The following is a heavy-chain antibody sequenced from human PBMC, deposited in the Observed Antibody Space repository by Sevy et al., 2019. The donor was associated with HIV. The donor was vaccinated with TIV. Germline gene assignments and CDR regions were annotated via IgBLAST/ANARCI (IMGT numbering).Heavy chain of an antibody. V-gene: IGHV3-7*01. D-gene: IGHD5-12*01. CDR1: GFTFSNYW. Sequence: GGSLRLSCAASGFTFSNYWMNWVRQAPGKGLEWVANIKQGGNEKYYVDSVKGRFTLSRDNAKNSVSLQMNSLRAEDTAVYYCARGGPIVDEALIPWGMDVWGQGTTVTVSS. J-gene: IGHJ6*02. CDR3: ARGGPIVDEALIPWGMDV. CDR2: IKQGGNEK.